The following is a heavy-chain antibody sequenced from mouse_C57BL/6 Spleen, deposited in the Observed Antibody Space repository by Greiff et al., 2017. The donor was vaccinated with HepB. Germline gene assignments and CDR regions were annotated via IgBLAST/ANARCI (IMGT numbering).Heavy chain of an antibody. D-gene: IGHD1-1*01. Sequence: EVKLMESGGGLVKPGGSLKLSCAASGFTFSDYGMHWVRQAPEKGLEWVAYISSGSSTIYYADTVKGRFTISRDNAKNTLFLQMTSLRSEDTAMYYCARGSYGSPWCAYWGQGTRVTVAA. CDR1: GFTFSDYG. J-gene: IGHJ3*01. CDR3: ARGSYGSPWCAY. V-gene: IGHV5-17*01. CDR2: ISSGSSTI.